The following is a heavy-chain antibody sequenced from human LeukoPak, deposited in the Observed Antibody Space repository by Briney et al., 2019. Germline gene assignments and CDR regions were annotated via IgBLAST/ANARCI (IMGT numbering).Heavy chain of an antibody. CDR3: SRENGAFSPFGY. V-gene: IGHV4-4*02. Sequence: SETLSLTCGVSGGSISNTNWWSWVRQPPGQGLEWIGEISLTGLTHYNPSLESRVTVSLDKSKNQLSLNLTSVTAADTAVYFCSRENGAFSPFGYWGQGTLVTVLS. J-gene: IGHJ4*02. D-gene: IGHD2-8*01. CDR1: GGSISNTNW. CDR2: ISLTGLT.